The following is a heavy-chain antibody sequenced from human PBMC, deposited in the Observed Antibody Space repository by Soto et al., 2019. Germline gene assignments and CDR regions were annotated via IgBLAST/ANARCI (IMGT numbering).Heavy chain of an antibody. CDR2: IYYSGST. Sequence: TLSLTCTVSGGSVSSGGYYWSWILQHPGKGLEWIGYIYYSGSTYYNPSLKSRVTISVDTSKNQFSLKLSSVTAADTAVYYCARAGMNYDNEDAFDIWGQGTMVSVSS. D-gene: IGHD1-7*01. J-gene: IGHJ3*02. CDR3: ARAGMNYDNEDAFDI. CDR1: GGSVSSGGYY. V-gene: IGHV4-31*03.